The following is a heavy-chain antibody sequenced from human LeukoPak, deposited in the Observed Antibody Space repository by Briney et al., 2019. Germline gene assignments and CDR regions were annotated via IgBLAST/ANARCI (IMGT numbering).Heavy chain of an antibody. Sequence: VASVTLTCKAYGYTFSDHYLNWVRQAPGQGLEWLGWINPNTGDTHFAPKFQGRVTLTSDTSIRTAYMELTSLTSDDTAVYYCAKGLGPCSSCFPIDVWGQGTLVTVSS. CDR1: GYTFSDHY. J-gene: IGHJ4*02. CDR2: INPNTGDT. V-gene: IGHV1-2*02. CDR3: AKGLGPCSSCFPIDV. D-gene: IGHD6-13*01.